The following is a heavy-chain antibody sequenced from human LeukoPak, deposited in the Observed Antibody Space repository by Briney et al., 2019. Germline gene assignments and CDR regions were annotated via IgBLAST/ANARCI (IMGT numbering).Heavy chain of an antibody. CDR3: VRGGGYYEDLDY. J-gene: IGHJ4*02. D-gene: IGHD3-22*01. Sequence: GGSLRLFCAASGFTFSSYWMSWVRQAPGKGLEWVANIKKDGSEKYYVDSVKGRFTISRDNAKNSLYLQMNSLRAEDTAVYYCVRGGGYYEDLDYWGQGTLVTVSS. V-gene: IGHV3-7*01. CDR1: GFTFSSYW. CDR2: IKKDGSEK.